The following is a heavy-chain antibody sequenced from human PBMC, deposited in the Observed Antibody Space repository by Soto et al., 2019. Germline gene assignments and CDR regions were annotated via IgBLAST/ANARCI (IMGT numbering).Heavy chain of an antibody. D-gene: IGHD1-20*01. J-gene: IGHJ6*02. Sequence: QVQLVQSGAEVKKPGSSVKVSCKASGGTFTSYAISWVRQAPGQGLEWMGGIIPIFGTANNAQKFQGRVTITAHESTRRAYMELSSLRSEDTAVYYCARSITGTVSYYYGMDVWGQGTTVTVSS. CDR2: IIPIFGTA. V-gene: IGHV1-69*12. CDR3: ARSITGTVSYYYGMDV. CDR1: GGTFTSYA.